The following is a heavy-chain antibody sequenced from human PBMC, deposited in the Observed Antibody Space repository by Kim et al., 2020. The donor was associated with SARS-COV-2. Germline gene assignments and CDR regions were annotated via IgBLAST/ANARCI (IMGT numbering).Heavy chain of an antibody. CDR3: AGYCSSTSCQYYYYYGMDV. CDR2: ISSNGGST. J-gene: IGHJ6*02. V-gene: IGHV3-64D*06. D-gene: IGHD2-2*01. Sequence: GGSLRLSCSASGFTFSSYAMHWVRQAPGKGLEYVSAISSNGGSTYYADSVKGRFTISRDNSKNTLYLQMSSLRAEDTAVYYCAGYCSSTSCQYYYYYGMDVWGQGTTVTVSS. CDR1: GFTFSSYA.